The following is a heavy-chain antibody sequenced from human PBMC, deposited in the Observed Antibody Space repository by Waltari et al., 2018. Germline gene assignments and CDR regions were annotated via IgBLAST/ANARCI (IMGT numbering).Heavy chain of an antibody. CDR2: ISISSSYI. CDR1: GFTFSSYS. CDR3: ASGSYSYGLGY. D-gene: IGHD5-18*01. V-gene: IGHV3-21*01. Sequence: EVQLVESGGGLVKPGGSLRLSCAASGFTFSSYSMNWVRQAPGKGLEWVSSISISSSYINYADSVKGRFTISRDNAKRSLYLQMNSLRAEDTAVYYCASGSYSYGLGYWGQGTLVTVSS. J-gene: IGHJ4*02.